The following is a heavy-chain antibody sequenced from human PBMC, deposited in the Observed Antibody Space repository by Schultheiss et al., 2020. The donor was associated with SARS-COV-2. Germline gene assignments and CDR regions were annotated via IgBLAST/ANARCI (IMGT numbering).Heavy chain of an antibody. J-gene: IGHJ4*02. D-gene: IGHD3-16*01. V-gene: IGHV4-28*03. CDR1: GYSISSNYY. CDR3: ARVGRGAFDY. CDR2: IYYSGST. Sequence: SETLSLTCAVSGYSISSNYYWSWIRQPPGKGLEWIGYIYYSGSTYYNPSLKSRVTISVDTSKNQFSLKLSSVTAADTAVYYCARVGRGAFDYWGQGTLVTVSS.